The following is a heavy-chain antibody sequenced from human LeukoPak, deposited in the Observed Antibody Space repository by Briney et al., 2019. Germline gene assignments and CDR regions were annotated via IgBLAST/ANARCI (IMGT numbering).Heavy chain of an antibody. Sequence: SETLSLTCTVSGGSISSYYWSWIRQPPGKGLEWIGYIYYSGSTNYNPSLKSRVTISVDTSKNQFSLKLSSVTAADTAVYYCARMGGYSSGWHRFDYWGQGTLVTVSS. J-gene: IGHJ4*02. CDR3: ARMGGYSSGWHRFDY. D-gene: IGHD6-19*01. CDR2: IYYSGST. V-gene: IGHV4-59*01. CDR1: GGSISSYY.